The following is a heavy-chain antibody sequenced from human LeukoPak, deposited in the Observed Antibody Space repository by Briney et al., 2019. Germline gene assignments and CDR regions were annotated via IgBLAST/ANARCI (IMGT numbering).Heavy chain of an antibody. Sequence: SQTLSLTCTVSGGSISSGSYYWSWIRQPAGKGLEWIGRIYTSGSTNYNPSLKSRVTMSVDTSKNQFSLKLSSVTAADTAVYYCAREQAVAGTFHYYYYYMDVWGKGTTVTISS. D-gene: IGHD6-19*01. J-gene: IGHJ6*03. CDR1: GGSISSGSYY. V-gene: IGHV4-61*02. CDR3: AREQAVAGTFHYYYYYMDV. CDR2: IYTSGST.